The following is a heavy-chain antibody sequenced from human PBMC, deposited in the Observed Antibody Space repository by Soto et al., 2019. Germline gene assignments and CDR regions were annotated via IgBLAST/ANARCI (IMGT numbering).Heavy chain of an antibody. CDR3: ARGYSSGWYGFSTFDY. CDR1: GYTFTGYY. V-gene: IGHV1-2*04. D-gene: IGHD6-19*01. Sequence: ASVKVSCTASGYTFTGYYMHWVRQAPGQGLEWMGWINPNSGGTNYAQKFQGWVTMTRDTSISTAYMELSRLRSDDTAVYYCARGYSSGWYGFSTFDYWGQGTLVTVS. CDR2: INPNSGGT. J-gene: IGHJ4*02.